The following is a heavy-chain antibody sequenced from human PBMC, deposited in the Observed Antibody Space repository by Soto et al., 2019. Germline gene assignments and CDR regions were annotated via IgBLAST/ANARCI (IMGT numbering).Heavy chain of an antibody. CDR2: IYYSGST. J-gene: IGHJ3*02. Sequence: SETLSLTCTVSGGSISSYYWRWIRHPPGKGLEWIGYIYYSGSTNYNPSLKSRVTISVDTSKNRFSLKLSSVTAADTAVYYCARGPGGAAAGIFDIWGQGTMVTVSS. V-gene: IGHV4-59*01. CDR3: ARGPGGAAAGIFDI. D-gene: IGHD6-13*01. CDR1: GGSISSYY.